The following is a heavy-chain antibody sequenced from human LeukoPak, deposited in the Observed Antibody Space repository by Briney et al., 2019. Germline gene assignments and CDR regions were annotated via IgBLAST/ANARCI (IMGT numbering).Heavy chain of an antibody. CDR3: ASTTGNDFWSGYYALYYYGMDV. CDR1: GGTFSSYA. CDR2: IIPIPGIA. V-gene: IGHV1-69*04. J-gene: IGHJ6*02. Sequence: GASVKVSCKASGGTFSSYAISWVRQAPGQGLEWMGRIIPIPGIANYAQKFQGRVTITADKSTSTAYMELSSLRSEDTAVYYCASTTGNDFWSGYYALYYYGMDVWGQGTTVTVSS. D-gene: IGHD3-3*01.